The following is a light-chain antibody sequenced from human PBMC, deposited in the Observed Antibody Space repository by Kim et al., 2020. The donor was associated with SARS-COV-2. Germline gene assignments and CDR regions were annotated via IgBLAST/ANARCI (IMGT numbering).Light chain of an antibody. CDR2: YDS. CDR3: QVWDSSSDPLYV. V-gene: IGLV3-21*04. Sequence: SYVLTQPPSVSVAPGKTARITCGGNNIGSKSVHWYQQKPGQAPVLVIYYDSDRPSGIPERFSGSNSGNTATLTISRVEAGDEADYYCQVWDSSSDPLYVFGTGNKVTVL. CDR1: NIGSKS. J-gene: IGLJ1*01.